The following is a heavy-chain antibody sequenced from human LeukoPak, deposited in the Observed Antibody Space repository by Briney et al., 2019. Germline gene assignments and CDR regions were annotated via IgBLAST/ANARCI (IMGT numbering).Heavy chain of an antibody. J-gene: IGHJ5*02. CDR3: ARVQIAVAGYNWFDP. D-gene: IGHD6-19*01. V-gene: IGHV1-18*01. CDR2: ISAYNGNT. Sequence: GASVKVSCKASGYTFTSYGISCVRQAPGQGLEWMGWISAYNGNTNYAQKLQGRVTMTTDTSTSTAYMELRSLRSDDTAVYYCARVQIAVAGYNWFDPWGQGTLVTVSS. CDR1: GYTFTSYG.